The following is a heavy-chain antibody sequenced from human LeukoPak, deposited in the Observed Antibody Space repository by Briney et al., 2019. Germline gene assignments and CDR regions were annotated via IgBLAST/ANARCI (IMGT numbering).Heavy chain of an antibody. CDR3: ARLVVVITDPTFDY. J-gene: IGHJ4*02. Sequence: PSETLSLTCTVSGGSISSSSYYWSWIRQPPGKGLEWIGEINHSGSTKYNPSLKSRVTISVDTSKKQFSLNLSSVTAADTAVYYCARLVVVITDPTFDYWGQGTLVTVSS. CDR1: GGSISSSSYY. CDR2: INHSGST. D-gene: IGHD3-22*01. V-gene: IGHV4-39*07.